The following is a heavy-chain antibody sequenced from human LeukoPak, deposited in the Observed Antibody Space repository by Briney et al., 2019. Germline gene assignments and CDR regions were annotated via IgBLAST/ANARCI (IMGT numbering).Heavy chain of an antibody. Sequence: GGSLTLSCAASGFTFSSYAMHWVRPPPGRGLEWVAVISYEGSKKYYADSVKDRFTISRHNPKNSLYLQINSLRAKDTAVYYCARDQYSSGFDYWGQGTLVTVSS. D-gene: IGHD6-19*01. CDR1: GFTFSSYA. J-gene: IGHJ4*02. V-gene: IGHV3-30*04. CDR2: ISYEGSKK. CDR3: ARDQYSSGFDY.